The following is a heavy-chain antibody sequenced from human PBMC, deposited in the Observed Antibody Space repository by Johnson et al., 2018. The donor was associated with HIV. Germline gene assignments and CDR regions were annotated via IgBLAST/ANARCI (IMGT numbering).Heavy chain of an antibody. CDR2: IYSGGNT. J-gene: IGHJ3*02. CDR1: GFSVSNTY. Sequence: VQLVESGGGLVQPGGSLRLSCAASGFSVSNTYMNWVRQAPGKGLEWVSIIYSGGNTYYADSVRGRFTISRDNSKNTLYLQMNSLRAEDTAVYYCAKERAYIRTFDIWGQGTLVTVSS. V-gene: IGHV3-66*01. CDR3: AKERAYIRTFDI. D-gene: IGHD5-18*01.